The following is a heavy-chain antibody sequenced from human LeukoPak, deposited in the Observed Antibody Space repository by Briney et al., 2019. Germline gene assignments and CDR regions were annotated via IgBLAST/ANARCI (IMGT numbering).Heavy chain of an antibody. D-gene: IGHD3-22*01. CDR1: GFTFSSYG. Sequence: PGGSLRLSCAASGFTFSSYGMHWVRQAPGKGLEWVAFIRYDGSNKYYADSVKGRFTISRDNSKNTLYLQMNSLRAEDTARYYCVRLRRNSDRSGYYYFYNYWGQGIQVTVSS. CDR3: VRLRRNSDRSGYYYFYNY. V-gene: IGHV3-30*02. CDR2: IRYDGSNK. J-gene: IGHJ4*02.